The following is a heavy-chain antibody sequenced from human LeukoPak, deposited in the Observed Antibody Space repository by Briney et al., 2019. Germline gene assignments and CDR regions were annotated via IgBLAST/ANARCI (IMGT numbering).Heavy chain of an antibody. CDR3: ARDLGFGELSPGGY. CDR2: ISSSGSTI. D-gene: IGHD3-10*01. CDR1: GFTFSSYE. V-gene: IGHV3-48*03. J-gene: IGHJ4*02. Sequence: GGSLRLSCAASGFTFSSYEMNWVRQAPGKGLEWVSYISSSGSTIYYADSVKGRFTIFRDNAKNSLYLQMNSLRAEDTAVYYCARDLGFGELSPGGYWGQGTLVTVSS.